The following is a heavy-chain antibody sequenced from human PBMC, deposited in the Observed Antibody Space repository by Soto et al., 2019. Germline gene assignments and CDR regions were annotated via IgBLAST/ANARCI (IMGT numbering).Heavy chain of an antibody. Sequence: GESLQVSWKGSGYSFTSYWIGWVRQMPGKGLEWMGIIYPGDSDTRYSPSFQGQVTISADKSISTAYLQWSSLKASDTAMYYCATRDRRFVECGRDPREIWSQGT. CDR1: GYSFTSYW. V-gene: IGHV5-51*01. D-gene: IGHD3-3*01. CDR2: IYPGDSDT. J-gene: IGHJ3*02. CDR3: ATRDRRFVECGRDPREI.